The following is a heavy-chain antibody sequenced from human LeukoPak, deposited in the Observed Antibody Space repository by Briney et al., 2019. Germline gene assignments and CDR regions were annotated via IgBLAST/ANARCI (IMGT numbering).Heavy chain of an antibody. CDR2: IWYDGSNK. CDR1: GFTFSSYW. J-gene: IGHJ6*02. Sequence: GGSLRLSCAASGFTFSSYWMHWVRQAPGKGLEWVAVIWYDGSNKYYADSVKGRFTISRDNSKNTLYLQMNSLRAEDTAVYYCARGIEYGSGSYYKGYGMDVWGQGTTVTVSS. V-gene: IGHV3-33*08. D-gene: IGHD3-10*01. CDR3: ARGIEYGSGSYYKGYGMDV.